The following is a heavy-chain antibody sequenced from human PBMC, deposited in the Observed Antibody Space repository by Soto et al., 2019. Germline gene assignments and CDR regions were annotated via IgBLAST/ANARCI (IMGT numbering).Heavy chain of an antibody. CDR3: ARGATSQLNYYYGIDV. Sequence: GESLKISCRGSGYSFTSYWISWVRQMPGKGLEWMGRIDPSDSYTNYSPSFQGHVTISADKSISTAYLQWSSLKASDTAMYYCARGATSQLNYYYGIDVWGQRTTVTVSS. CDR1: GYSFTSYW. D-gene: IGHD1-26*01. V-gene: IGHV5-10-1*01. J-gene: IGHJ6*02. CDR2: IDPSDSYT.